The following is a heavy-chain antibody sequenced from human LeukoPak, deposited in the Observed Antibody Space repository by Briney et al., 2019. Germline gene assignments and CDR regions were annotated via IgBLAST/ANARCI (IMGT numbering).Heavy chain of an antibody. CDR3: ARDRDSSFDY. D-gene: IGHD6-6*01. CDR2: IGSSGDST. Sequence: GGSLRLSCAASGFTFSSYAMSWVRQAPGKGLEWVSTIGSSGDSTYYADSVKGRFTISRDNARNSLYLQMNSLRDDDTAVYYCARDRDSSFDYWGQGTLVTVSS. CDR1: GFTFSSYA. V-gene: IGHV3-23*01. J-gene: IGHJ4*02.